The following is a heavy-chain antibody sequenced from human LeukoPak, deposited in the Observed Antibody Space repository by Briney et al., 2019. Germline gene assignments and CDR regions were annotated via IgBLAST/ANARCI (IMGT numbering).Heavy chain of an antibody. CDR2: IGSSSSYI. CDR3: ARGEWFGELYGMGWFDP. V-gene: IGHV3-21*01. Sequence: PGGSLRLSCAASGFTFSSYSMNWVRQAPGKGLEWVSSIGSSSSYIYYADSVKGRFTISRDNAKNSLYLQMNSLRAEDTAVYYCARGEWFGELYGMGWFDPWGQGTLVTVSS. D-gene: IGHD3-10*01. J-gene: IGHJ5*02. CDR1: GFTFSSYS.